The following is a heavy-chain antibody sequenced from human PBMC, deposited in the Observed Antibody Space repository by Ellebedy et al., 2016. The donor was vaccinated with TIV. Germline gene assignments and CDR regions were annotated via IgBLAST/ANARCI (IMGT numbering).Heavy chain of an antibody. D-gene: IGHD2-8*02. CDR1: GFIFSGYW. Sequence: PGGSLRLSCAASGFIFSGYWMHWVRQAPGKGLVWVSRINSDGSDTAYADSVRGRFTISRDNAKNTLYLQMNRLRAEDTAVYYCAAVQYWEAVFDMWGQGRMVTVSS. CDR3: AAVQYWEAVFDM. CDR2: INSDGSDT. J-gene: IGHJ3*02. V-gene: IGHV3-74*01.